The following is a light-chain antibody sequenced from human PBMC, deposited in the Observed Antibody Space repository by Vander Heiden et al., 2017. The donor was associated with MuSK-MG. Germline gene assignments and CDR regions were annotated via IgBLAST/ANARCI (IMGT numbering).Light chain of an antibody. V-gene: IGKV1-39*01. J-gene: IGKJ2*01. Sequence: DIQMTQSSSSLSASVGDRVTITCRASQSISSYLNWYQQKPGKAPKLLIYAASSLQSGVPSRFSGSGSGTDFTLTISSLQPEDFATYYCQQSYSTPYTFGQGTKVEIK. CDR3: QQSYSTPYT. CDR1: QSISSY. CDR2: AAS.